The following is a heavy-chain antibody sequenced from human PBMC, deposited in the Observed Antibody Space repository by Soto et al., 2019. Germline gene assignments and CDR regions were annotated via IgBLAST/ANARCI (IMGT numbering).Heavy chain of an antibody. CDR3: AREGDYGDYYYYYYYMDV. CDR2: IWYDGSNK. Sequence: GGSLRLSCAASGFTFSSYGMHWVRQAPGKGLEWVAVIWYDGSNKYYADSVKGRFTISRDNSKNTLYLQMNSLRAEDTAVYYCAREGDYGDYYYYYYYMDVWGKGTTVTVSS. J-gene: IGHJ6*03. V-gene: IGHV3-33*01. D-gene: IGHD4-17*01. CDR1: GFTFSSYG.